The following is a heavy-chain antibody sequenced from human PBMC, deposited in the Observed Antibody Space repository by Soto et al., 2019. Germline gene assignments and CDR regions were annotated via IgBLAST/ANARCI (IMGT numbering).Heavy chain of an antibody. Sequence: SVHGSCKASGGTFSSNAISWVRQAPGQGLEWMGGIIPIFGTANYAQKFQGRVTITADESTSTAYMELSSLRSEDTAVYYCARPGGYDSSGYFPFDYWGQGTMVTVSS. CDR3: ARPGGYDSSGYFPFDY. V-gene: IGHV1-69*13. D-gene: IGHD3-22*01. CDR2: IIPIFGTA. CDR1: GGTFSSNA. J-gene: IGHJ4*02.